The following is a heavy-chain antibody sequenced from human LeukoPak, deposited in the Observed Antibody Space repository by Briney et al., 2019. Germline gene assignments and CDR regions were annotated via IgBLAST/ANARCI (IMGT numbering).Heavy chain of an antibody. Sequence: SGGSLRLSCAASGFTFSSYGMHWVRQAPGKWLEWVAVIWYDGSNKYYADSVKGRFTISRDNSKNTLYLQMNSLRAEDTAVYYCAKDRSWLQLGISFDYWGQGTLVTVSS. CDR1: GFTFSSYG. D-gene: IGHD5-24*01. V-gene: IGHV3-33*06. CDR3: AKDRSWLQLGISFDY. CDR2: IWYDGSNK. J-gene: IGHJ4*02.